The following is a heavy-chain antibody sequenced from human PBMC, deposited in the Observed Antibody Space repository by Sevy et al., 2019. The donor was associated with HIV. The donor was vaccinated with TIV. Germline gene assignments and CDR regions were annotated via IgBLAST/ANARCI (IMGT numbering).Heavy chain of an antibody. CDR1: GFTFSDYY. D-gene: IGHD2-15*01. J-gene: IGHJ5*02. CDR2: ISSIGSTI. CDR3: ARGGCSGGSCPYNWFDP. V-gene: IGHV3-11*01. Sequence: GGSLRLSCAASGFTFSDYYMSWIRQAPGKGLEWVSYISSIGSTIYYADSMKGRFTISRDNTKNSLYMQMNSLRAEDTAVYYCARGGCSGGSCPYNWFDPWGQGTLVTVSS.